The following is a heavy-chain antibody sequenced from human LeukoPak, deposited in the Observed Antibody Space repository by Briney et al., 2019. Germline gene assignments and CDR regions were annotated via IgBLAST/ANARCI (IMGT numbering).Heavy chain of an antibody. CDR3: ASDQLTDYYYYYYMDV. Sequence: ASVKVSCKASGGTFSSYAISWVRQAPGQGLEWMGGIIPIFGTANYAQKFQGRVTITTDESTSTAYMELSSLRSEDTAVYYCASDQLTDYYYYYYMDVWGKGTTVTVSS. D-gene: IGHD2-2*01. V-gene: IGHV1-69*05. J-gene: IGHJ6*03. CDR1: GGTFSSYA. CDR2: IIPIFGTA.